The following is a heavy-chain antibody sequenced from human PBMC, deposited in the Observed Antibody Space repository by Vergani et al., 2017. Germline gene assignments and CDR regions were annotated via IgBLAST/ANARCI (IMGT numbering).Heavy chain of an antibody. V-gene: IGHV3-74*03. D-gene: IGHD3-9*01. CDR1: GFTFSNYW. J-gene: IGHJ5*01. CDR3: ARARCIETCYMSNWLDS. Sequence: VQLVESGGGLVQPGGSLRLSCTASGFTFSNYWMQWVRQAPGKGLMWVSRIKSDGSITAYAESVKGRFTNSRDNAQKKLYLQMNSLRVEDTGVYYCARARCIETCYMSNWLDSWGQGTLVTVSS. CDR2: IKSDGSIT.